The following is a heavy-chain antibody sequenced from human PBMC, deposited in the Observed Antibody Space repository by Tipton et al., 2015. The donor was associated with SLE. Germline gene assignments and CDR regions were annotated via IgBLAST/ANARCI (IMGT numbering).Heavy chain of an antibody. CDR1: GGSIRSSF. CDR3: ARDLASYYGVDV. J-gene: IGHJ6*02. CDR2: VYYSGTT. Sequence: TLSLTCTVSGGSIRSSFWTWIRQRPGKGLEWIGYVYYSGTTKYNPSLKSRITISLDTSKNQFSLKLNSVTAADTAVYYCARDLASYYGVDVWGQGTTVTVSS. D-gene: IGHD3-3*02. V-gene: IGHV4-59*01.